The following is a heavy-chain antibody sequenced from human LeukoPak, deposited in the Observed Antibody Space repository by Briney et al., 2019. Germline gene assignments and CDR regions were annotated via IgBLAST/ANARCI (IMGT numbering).Heavy chain of an antibody. V-gene: IGHV4-59*08. D-gene: IGHD4-17*01. CDR3: ARRPDYGDQLFDY. J-gene: IGHJ4*02. Sequence: SETLSLTCTVSGGSISSCYWSWIRQSPGKGLEWIGYIYHTGSTYYNPSLKSRVTISVGTSKNQFSLKLSSVTATDTAVYYCARRPDYGDQLFDYWGQGTLVTVSS. CDR1: GGSISSCY. CDR2: IYHTGST.